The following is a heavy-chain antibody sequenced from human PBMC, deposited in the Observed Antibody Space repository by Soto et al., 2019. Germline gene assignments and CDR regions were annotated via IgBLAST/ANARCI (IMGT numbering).Heavy chain of an antibody. CDR1: GGSISSYY. J-gene: IGHJ4*02. V-gene: IGHV4-59*01. CDR2: IYYSGST. CDR3: ARDHGSSSLDY. D-gene: IGHD6-6*01. Sequence: SETLSLTCTVSGGSISSYYWSWIRQPPGRGLEWIGYIYYSGSTNYNPSLKSRVTISVDTSKNQFSLKLSSVTAADTAVYYCARDHGSSSLDYWGQGTLVTVPS.